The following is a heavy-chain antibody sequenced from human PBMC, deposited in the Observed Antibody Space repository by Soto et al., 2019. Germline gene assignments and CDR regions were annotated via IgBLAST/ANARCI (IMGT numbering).Heavy chain of an antibody. D-gene: IGHD2-15*01. CDR1: GFTFSSYG. CDR3: ARGMRYCSGGSCYPYYYYYMDV. V-gene: IGHV3-33*01. J-gene: IGHJ6*03. CDR2: IWYDGSNK. Sequence: GGSLRLSCAASGFTFSSYGMHWVRQAPGKGLEWVAVIWYDGSNKYYADSVKGRFTISRDNSKNTLYLQMNSLRAEDTAVYYCARGMRYCSGGSCYPYYYYYMDVWGKGTTVTVSS.